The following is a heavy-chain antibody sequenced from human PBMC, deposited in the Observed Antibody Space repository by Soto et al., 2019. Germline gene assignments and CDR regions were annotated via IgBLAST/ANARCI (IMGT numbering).Heavy chain of an antibody. Sequence: SETLSLTCTVSGGSISSYYWSWIRQPPGKGLEWIGYIYYSGSTNYNPSLKSRVTISVDTSKNQFSLKLSSVTAPDTAVYYCARGIAAAGTGYYYGMDVWGQGTTVTVSS. V-gene: IGHV4-59*01. D-gene: IGHD6-13*01. CDR1: GGSISSYY. J-gene: IGHJ6*02. CDR2: IYYSGST. CDR3: ARGIAAAGTGYYYGMDV.